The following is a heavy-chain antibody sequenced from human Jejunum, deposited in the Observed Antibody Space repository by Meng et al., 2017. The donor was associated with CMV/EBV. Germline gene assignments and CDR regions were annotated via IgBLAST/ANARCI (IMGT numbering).Heavy chain of an antibody. CDR3: VLMIPADTNYFDP. J-gene: IGHJ5*02. V-gene: IGHV4-30-4*01. Sequence: VSGGSIISGDRYWTWIRQSPGRGLEWIGNVYYSGTTSYNRSLKSRVTISVDTSKNQFSLKLASVIAADTAVYYCVLMIPADTNYFDPWGQGTLVTVSS. D-gene: IGHD6-25*01. CDR1: GGSIISGDRY. CDR2: VYYSGTT.